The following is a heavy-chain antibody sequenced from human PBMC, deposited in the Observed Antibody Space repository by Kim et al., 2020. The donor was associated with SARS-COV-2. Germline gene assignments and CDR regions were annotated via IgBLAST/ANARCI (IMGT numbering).Heavy chain of an antibody. CDR3: ASHTAMGGREGYYMDV. CDR1: GGSISSSSYY. J-gene: IGHJ6*03. CDR2: IYYSGST. V-gene: IGHV4-39*01. D-gene: IGHD5-18*01. Sequence: SETLSLTCTVSGGSISSSSYYWGWIRQPPGKGLEWIGSIYYSGSTYYNPSLKSRVTISVDTSKNQFSLKLSSVTAADTAVYYCASHTAMGGREGYYMDVWGKGTTVTVSS.